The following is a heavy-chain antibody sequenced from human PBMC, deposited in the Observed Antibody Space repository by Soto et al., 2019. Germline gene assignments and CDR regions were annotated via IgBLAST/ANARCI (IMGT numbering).Heavy chain of an antibody. CDR3: ARERVWQDTDMGTGYYYYGMDV. CDR1: GGTFSSYA. J-gene: IGHJ6*02. CDR2: IIPIFGTA. Sequence: RASVKVSCKASGGTFSSYAISWVRQAPGQGLEWMGGIIPIFGTANYAQKFQGRVTITADESTSTAYMELSSLRSEDTAVYYCARERVWQDTDMGTGYYYYGMDVWGQGTTVTVSS. V-gene: IGHV1-69*13. D-gene: IGHD5-18*01.